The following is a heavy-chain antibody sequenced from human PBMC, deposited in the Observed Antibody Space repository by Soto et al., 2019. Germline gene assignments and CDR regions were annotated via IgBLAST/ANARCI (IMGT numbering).Heavy chain of an antibody. D-gene: IGHD1-26*01. V-gene: IGHV4-59*01. CDR3: ARGALVGAMVDY. CDR2: LSYSAGT. J-gene: IGHJ4*02. CDR1: GASISSYH. Sequence: QVQLQESGPGLVKPSETLSLTCTVSGASISSYHWSWISQPPGKGLEWIGFLSYSAGTKYSPSLRSRVTISVDTSKSPLSLKLSSVTAADTAVYYCARGALVGAMVDYWGQGVLVSVSS.